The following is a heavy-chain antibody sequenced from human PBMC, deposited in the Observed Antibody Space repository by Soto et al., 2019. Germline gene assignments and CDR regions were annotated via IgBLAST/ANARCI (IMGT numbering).Heavy chain of an antibody. Sequence: QVQLQESGPGLVKPSQTLSLTCTVSGDSISSGDFYWSWMREPPGRGLEWLGYIFYSGSTCYNPSLRRRVIISVDTSKNQFTLKLSSVSAADTAVYYWARGTGTMARAVVMDWGQGTLITVSS. CDR3: ARGTGTMARAVVMD. CDR1: GDSISSGDFY. CDR2: IFYSGST. V-gene: IGHV4-30-4*01. D-gene: IGHD3-10*01. J-gene: IGHJ4*02.